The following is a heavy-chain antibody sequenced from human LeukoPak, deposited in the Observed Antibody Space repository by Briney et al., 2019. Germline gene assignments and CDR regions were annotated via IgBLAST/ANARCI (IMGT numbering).Heavy chain of an antibody. D-gene: IGHD3-22*01. V-gene: IGHV3-11*04. J-gene: IGHJ4*02. CDR2: ISSSGGTI. CDR1: GFTFSSYW. CDR3: ASDSSAYCLFDY. Sequence: GGSLRLSCAASGFTFSSYWMSWIRQAPGKGLEWVSYISSSGGTIYYADSVKGRFTISRDNAKNSLYLQMNSLRVEDTAVYYCASDSSAYCLFDYWGQGTLVTVSS.